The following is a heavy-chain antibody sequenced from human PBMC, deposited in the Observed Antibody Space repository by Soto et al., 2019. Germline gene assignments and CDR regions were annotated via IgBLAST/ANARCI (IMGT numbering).Heavy chain of an antibody. CDR2: IYYSGST. CDR3: ARIRGYSYYYYYYMDV. Sequence: PSETLSLTCTVSGGSISSYYWSWIRQPPGKGLEWIGYIYYSGSTNYNPSLKSRVTISVDTSKNQFSLKLSSVTAADTAVYYCARIRGYSYYYYYYMDVWGKGTTVTVSS. D-gene: IGHD5-18*01. V-gene: IGHV4-59*01. J-gene: IGHJ6*03. CDR1: GGSISSYY.